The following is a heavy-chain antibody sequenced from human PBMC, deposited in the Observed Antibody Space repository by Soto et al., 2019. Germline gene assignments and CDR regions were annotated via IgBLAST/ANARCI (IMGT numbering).Heavy chain of an antibody. CDR3: TTGANSVLDDY. J-gene: IGHJ4*02. CDR1: GFTFSNAW. D-gene: IGHD7-27*01. Sequence: EVPLVESGGGLVKPGGSLRLSCAASGFTFSNAWMSWVRQAPGKGLEWVGRIKSKADGGTTDYAAPVKGRFTISRDDSKNTLYLQMDSLKTEDTAVYYCTTGANSVLDDYWGQGTLVTVSS. CDR2: IKSKADGGTT. V-gene: IGHV3-15*01.